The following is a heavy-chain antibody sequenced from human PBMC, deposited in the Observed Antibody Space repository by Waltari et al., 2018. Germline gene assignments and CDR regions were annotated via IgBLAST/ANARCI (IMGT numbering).Heavy chain of an antibody. V-gene: IGHV1-18*01. CDR1: GYTFTSYG. CDR2: ISAYNGNT. Sequence: QVQLVQSGAEVKKPGASVKVSCKASGYTFTSYGISWVRQATGQGLEWMGWISAYNGNTNYAQKLQGRVTMTTDTSTSTAYMELRSLRSDDTAVYYCAGDKNPCEGGWYKGDFDYWGQGTLVTVSS. D-gene: IGHD6-19*01. J-gene: IGHJ4*02. CDR3: AGDKNPCEGGWYKGDFDY.